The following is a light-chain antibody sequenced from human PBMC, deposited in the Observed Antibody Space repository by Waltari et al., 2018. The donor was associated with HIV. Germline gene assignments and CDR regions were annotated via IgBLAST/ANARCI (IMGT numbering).Light chain of an antibody. J-gene: IGKJ4*01. CDR2: GAS. V-gene: IGKV3-15*01. CDR3: QQYNDWPLT. CDR1: QSVSNN. Sequence: EIVMTQSPATLSVSPGDRVTLSCRASQSVSNNLAWYQQKPGQSPRTLIYGASTRATGIPVTFSGRGSGTEFTLTISSLQSEDFAIYYCQQYNDWPLTFGGGTKVDI.